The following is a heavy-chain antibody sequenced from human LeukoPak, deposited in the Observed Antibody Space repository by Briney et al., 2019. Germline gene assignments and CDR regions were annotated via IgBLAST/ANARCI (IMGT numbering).Heavy chain of an antibody. Sequence: PSETMSLTCAVYGGSFSGYYWSWIRQPPGKGLEWIGEINHSGSPNYNPSLKSRVTISVDTSKNQFSLKLSSVTAADTAVYYCARGKRMVATIDGWFDPWGQGTLVTVSS. J-gene: IGHJ5*02. D-gene: IGHD5-12*01. CDR3: ARGKRMVATIDGWFDP. CDR2: INHSGSP. CDR1: GGSFSGYY. V-gene: IGHV4-34*01.